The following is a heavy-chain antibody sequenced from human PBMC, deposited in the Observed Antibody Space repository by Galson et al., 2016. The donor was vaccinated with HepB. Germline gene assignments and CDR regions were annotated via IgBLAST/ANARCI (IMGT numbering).Heavy chain of an antibody. CDR1: DFSFRSYA. V-gene: IGHV3-23*01. Sequence: SLRLSCAASDFSFRSYAMAWVRQAPGKGLEWVSTITGGAGTTFYADSVKSRFSISRDNSKNTLHRQIPGLTAEDTAVYYGARAAGGVMGSYYFDYWGQGTLVTVSS. CDR3: ARAAGGVMGSYYFDY. J-gene: IGHJ4*02. CDR2: ITGGAGTT. D-gene: IGHD3-16*01.